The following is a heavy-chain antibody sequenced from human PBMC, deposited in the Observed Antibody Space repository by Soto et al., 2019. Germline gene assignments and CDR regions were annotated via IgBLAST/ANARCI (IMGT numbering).Heavy chain of an antibody. Sequence: EVPVLESGGGLTRPGGSVTISCATSGFTFSSYGMTWVRQAPGKGLEWVSAISGSGDSTFYAESLGGRFTISRDNSKNTVYLQMKSLRAGDTATYYCAKTSSASGRDGPGHWGQGTQVTVSS. V-gene: IGHV3-23*01. D-gene: IGHD6-6*01. CDR3: AKTSSASGRDGPGH. CDR1: GFTFSSYG. CDR2: ISGSGDST. J-gene: IGHJ4*02.